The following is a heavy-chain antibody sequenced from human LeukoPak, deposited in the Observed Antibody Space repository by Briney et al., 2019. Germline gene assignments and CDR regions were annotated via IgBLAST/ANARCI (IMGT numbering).Heavy chain of an antibody. V-gene: IGHV3-30*03. CDR1: GFTFSSYG. CDR2: ISYDGSNK. D-gene: IGHD3-10*01. J-gene: IGHJ4*02. CDR3: ARGVRGVISFDY. Sequence: GGSLRLSCAASGFTFSSYGMHWVRQAPGKGLEWVAVISYDGSNKYYADSVKGRFTISRDNSKNTLYLQMNSLRAEDTAVYYCARGVRGVISFDYWGRGTLVTVSS.